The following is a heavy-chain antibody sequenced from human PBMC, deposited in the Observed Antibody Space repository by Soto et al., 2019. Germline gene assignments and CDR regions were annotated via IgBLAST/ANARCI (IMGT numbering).Heavy chain of an antibody. CDR3: ARDDHDSNQ. Sequence: GGSLRLSCAASGFTVSSNYMNWVRQAPGKGLEWVSIIYSDGTTSYADSVKGRFTISRDNFKNTLHLQMNSLRAEDTAVYYCARDDHDSNQWGQGTLVTVSS. CDR2: IYSDGTT. D-gene: IGHD3-22*01. CDR1: GFTVSSNY. V-gene: IGHV3-53*01. J-gene: IGHJ4*02.